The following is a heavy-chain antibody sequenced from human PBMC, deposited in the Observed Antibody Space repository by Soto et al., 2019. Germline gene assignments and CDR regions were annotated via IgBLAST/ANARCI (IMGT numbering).Heavy chain of an antibody. CDR1: GFTFSSYG. J-gene: IGHJ1*01. V-gene: IGHV3-30*18. CDR2: ISYDGSNK. CDR3: AKGASRY. Sequence: QVQLVESGGGVVQPGRSLRLSCAASGFTFSSYGMHWVRQAPGKGLEWVAVISYDGSNKYYADSVKGRFTISRDNSKNTPYLQRNSLGAEDTAGSYPAKGASRYWSQGTLVTVSP.